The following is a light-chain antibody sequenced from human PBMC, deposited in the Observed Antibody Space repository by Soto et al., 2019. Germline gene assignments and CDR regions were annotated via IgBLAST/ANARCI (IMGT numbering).Light chain of an antibody. V-gene: IGKV3-15*01. CDR1: QSVSSS. CDR3: QQYNNWPPLT. J-gene: IGKJ4*01. Sequence: EIVMTQSPATLSVSPGDRATLSCRASQSVSSSLAWYQQIPGQAPRLLIYDASSRATGIPARFGGSGSGTECTLTISSLQSEDFAVYYCQQYNNWPPLTFGGGTKVEL. CDR2: DAS.